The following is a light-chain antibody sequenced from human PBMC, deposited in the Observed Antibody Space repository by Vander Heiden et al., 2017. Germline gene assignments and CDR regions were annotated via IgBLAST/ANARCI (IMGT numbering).Light chain of an antibody. CDR1: QSVSSY. J-gene: IGKJ3*01. CDR3: QQRSNWHPGLT. Sequence: EIVLTQSPATLSLSPGERATLSCRASQSVSSYLAWYQQKPGQAPRLLIYDASNRATGIKARFSGSGSGTDFTLTISSLEPEDFAVYYCQQRSNWHPGLTFGHGTKVDIK. CDR2: DAS. V-gene: IGKV3-11*01.